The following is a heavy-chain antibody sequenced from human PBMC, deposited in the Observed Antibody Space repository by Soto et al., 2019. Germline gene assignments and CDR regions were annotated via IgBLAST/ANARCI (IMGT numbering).Heavy chain of an antibody. CDR1: GFAFYTYG. V-gene: IGHV3-30*18. CDR2: MSYDGSKI. CDR3: AKDRDPYYYYYLMDV. J-gene: IGHJ6*02. Sequence: GGSMQLSCEASGFAFYTYGMHWMRQDAGEGLEWVATMSYDGSKIYYRDSVRGRFSISRDDSKRTLYLQMNSLRAEDTAVYYCAKDRDPYYYYYLMDVWGQGTTVTVSS.